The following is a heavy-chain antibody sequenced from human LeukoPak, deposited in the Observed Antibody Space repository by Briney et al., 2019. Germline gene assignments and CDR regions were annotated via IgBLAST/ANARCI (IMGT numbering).Heavy chain of an antibody. D-gene: IGHD2-8*02. CDR3: ATYRQVLLPFES. Sequence: PGGSLRLSCAASGFTFNKYSMNWVRQAPGKGLEWVSSISTSSSYIYYADSVRGRFTISRDNSKSTLSLQMNSLRAEDTAIYYCATYRQVLLPFESWGQGTLVTVSS. CDR1: GFTFNKYS. CDR2: ISTSSSYI. J-gene: IGHJ4*02. V-gene: IGHV3-21*04.